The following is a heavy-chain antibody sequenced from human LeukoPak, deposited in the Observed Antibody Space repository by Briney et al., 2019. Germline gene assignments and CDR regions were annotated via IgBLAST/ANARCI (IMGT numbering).Heavy chain of an antibody. Sequence: GGSLRLSCAASGFTFGSYEMNWVRQAPGKGLEWVSYISSSGSTIYYADSVKGRFTISRDNAKNSLYLQMNSLRAEDTAVYYCAELGITMIGGVWSKGTTVTISS. CDR3: AELGITMIGGV. CDR2: ISSSGSTI. V-gene: IGHV3-48*03. CDR1: GFTFGSYE. D-gene: IGHD3-10*02. J-gene: IGHJ6*04.